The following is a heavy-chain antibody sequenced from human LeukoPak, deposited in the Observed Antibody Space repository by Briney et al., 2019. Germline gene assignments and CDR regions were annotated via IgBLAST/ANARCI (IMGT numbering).Heavy chain of an antibody. D-gene: IGHD3-10*01. Sequence: GRSLRLSCAASGFTFSSYGMHWVCQAPAQGLEWVAFIRYDGSNKYYADSLMGRFTISRDNSNNTLYLQMNSLRAQDTAVYYCAILLWFGELRSWGKGTLVTVSS. CDR3: AILLWFGELRS. J-gene: IGHJ5*02. CDR2: IRYDGSNK. CDR1: GFTFSSYG. V-gene: IGHV3-30*02.